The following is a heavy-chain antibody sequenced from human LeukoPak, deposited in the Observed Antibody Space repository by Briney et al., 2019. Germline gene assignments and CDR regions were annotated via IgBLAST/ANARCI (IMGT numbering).Heavy chain of an antibody. V-gene: IGHV1-18*01. CDR1: GYTFTSYG. CDR3: ARDHNSYSSGWYGGSVI. D-gene: IGHD6-19*01. Sequence: ASVKVSCKASGYTFTSYGISWVRQAPGQGLEWMGWISAYNGNTNYAQKLQGRVTMTTDTSTSTAYMELRSLRSDDTAVYYCARDHNSYSSGWYGGSVIWGQGTLVTASS. CDR2: ISAYNGNT. J-gene: IGHJ4*02.